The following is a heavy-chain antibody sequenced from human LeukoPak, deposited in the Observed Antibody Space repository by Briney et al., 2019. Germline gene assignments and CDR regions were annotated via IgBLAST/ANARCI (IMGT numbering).Heavy chain of an antibody. Sequence: SETLSLTCTVSGGSISSYYWSWIRQPPGKGLEWIGYIYYSGSTNYNPSLKSRVTISVDTSKNQFSLKLSSVTAADTAVYFCARMTAPWGVYYYYMDVWGKGTTVTVSS. J-gene: IGHJ6*03. CDR2: IYYSGST. CDR1: GGSISSYY. V-gene: IGHV4-59*01. CDR3: ARMTAPWGVYYYYMDV. D-gene: IGHD7-27*01.